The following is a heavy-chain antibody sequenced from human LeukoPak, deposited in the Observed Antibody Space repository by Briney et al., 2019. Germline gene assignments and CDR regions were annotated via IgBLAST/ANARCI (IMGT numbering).Heavy chain of an antibody. CDR2: ISDDGERK. V-gene: IGHV3-30*18. J-gene: IGHJ4*02. CDR3: AKDLSGHWCIDY. D-gene: IGHD4/OR15-4a*01. Sequence: GGSLRLSCVASGFTFSNYYMHWVRQAPGKGLEWVAIISDDGERKFYADSVRGRITISRDKYKNTLFLQMNSLRADDTAVYFCAKDLSGHWCIDYWGQGTLVTVSS. CDR1: GFTFSNYY.